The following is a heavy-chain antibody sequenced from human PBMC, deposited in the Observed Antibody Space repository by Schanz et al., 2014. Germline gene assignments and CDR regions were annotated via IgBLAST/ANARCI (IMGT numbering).Heavy chain of an antibody. D-gene: IGHD2-2*01. V-gene: IGHV3-30*03. J-gene: IGHJ4*02. CDR3: ARDRSNNFDY. CDR1: GFTFSSYG. Sequence: QVQLVESGGGVVQPGRSLRLSCAASGFTFSSYGMHWVRQAPGKGLDWVATISYDGSNKYYGDSVKGRFTISRDNSKNTLYLQMNSLRVEDTALYYCARDRSNNFDYWGQGTLVTVSS. CDR2: ISYDGSNK.